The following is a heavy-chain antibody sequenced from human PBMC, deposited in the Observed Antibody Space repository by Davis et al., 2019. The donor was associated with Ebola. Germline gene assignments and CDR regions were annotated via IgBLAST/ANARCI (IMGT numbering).Heavy chain of an antibody. CDR3: ARVRDSSGYSINYFDY. V-gene: IGHV4-59*01. J-gene: IGHJ4*02. CDR1: GGSISNSY. Sequence: MPSETLSLTCTVSGGSISNSYWSWIRQPPGKGPEWIGYIHYSWNTHYNPSLESRVTISVDTSNNQFSLKLSSVTAADTAVYYCARVRDSSGYSINYFDYWGQGTLVTVSS. D-gene: IGHD3-22*01. CDR2: IHYSWNT.